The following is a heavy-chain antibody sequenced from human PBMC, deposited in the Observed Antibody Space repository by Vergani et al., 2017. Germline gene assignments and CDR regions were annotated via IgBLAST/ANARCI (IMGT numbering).Heavy chain of an antibody. CDR2: IRSDENHQ. CDR1: GFTFSDFG. Sequence: QVHLVESGGGVVQSGGSPRLSCVASGFTFSDFGMHWVRQTPGEGLECVAFIRSDENHQYYGDSVKGRFTISRDNSKNTVYLQMTGLRVEDTAVYYCVKDDPSLDHWGQGTLVTVSS. V-gene: IGHV3-30*02. J-gene: IGHJ4*02. CDR3: VKDDPSLDH.